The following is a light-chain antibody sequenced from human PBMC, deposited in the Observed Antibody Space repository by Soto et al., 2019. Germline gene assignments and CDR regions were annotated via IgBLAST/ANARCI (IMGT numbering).Light chain of an antibody. Sequence: QSALTQPPSASGSPGQSVTISCTGTSSDVGGYNYVSWYQQHPGKAPKFLIFEVSRRPSGVPDRFSGSKSGNTASLTVSGLQADDEADYYFSSYASSNNPVIFGGVTKVTVL. J-gene: IGLJ2*01. CDR2: EVS. V-gene: IGLV2-8*01. CDR3: SSYASSNNPVI. CDR1: SSDVGGYNY.